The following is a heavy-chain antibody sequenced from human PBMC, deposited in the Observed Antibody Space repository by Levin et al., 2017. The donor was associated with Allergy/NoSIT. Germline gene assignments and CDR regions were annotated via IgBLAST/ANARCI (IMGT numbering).Heavy chain of an antibody. CDR1: GFTFSSCG. D-gene: IGHD2-2*01. Sequence: GGSLRLSCVASGFTFSSCGFNWVRQAPGKGLEWVAFISSGSDYIYYADSVKGRFTISRDNAKNSLFLQLNSLKAEDSAVYHCARSSVVGSCSSTSCSSFDLWCRGALVTVSS. J-gene: IGHJ2*01. V-gene: IGHV3-21*01. CDR3: ARSSVVGSCSSTSCSSFDL. CDR2: ISSGSDYI.